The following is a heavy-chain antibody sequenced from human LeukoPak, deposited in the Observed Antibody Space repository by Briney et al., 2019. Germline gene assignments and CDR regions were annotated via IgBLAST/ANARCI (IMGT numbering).Heavy chain of an antibody. CDR1: GFTFSSYA. Sequence: GGSLRLSCAASGFTFSSYAMSWVRQAPGKGLEWVSAISGSGGSTYYADSVKGRFTISRDNAKNSLYLQMNSLRAEDTAVYYCARQRSIGASNSFDYWGQGTLVTVSS. J-gene: IGHJ4*02. V-gene: IGHV3-23*01. CDR3: ARQRSIGASNSFDY. D-gene: IGHD6-6*01. CDR2: ISGSGGST.